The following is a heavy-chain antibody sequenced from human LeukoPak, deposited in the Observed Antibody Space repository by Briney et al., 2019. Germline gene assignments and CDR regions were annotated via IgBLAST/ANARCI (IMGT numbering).Heavy chain of an antibody. CDR3: ARGVTTVVSYYYYYMDV. V-gene: IGHV1-69*13. CDR1: GGTFSSYA. J-gene: IGHJ6*03. D-gene: IGHD4-23*01. Sequence: SVKVSCKASGGTFSSYAINWVRQAPGQGLEWMGGIIPIFGTANYAQKFQGRVTITADESTSTAYMELSSLRSEDTAVYYCARGVTTVVSYYYYYMDVWGKGTTVTVSS. CDR2: IIPIFGTA.